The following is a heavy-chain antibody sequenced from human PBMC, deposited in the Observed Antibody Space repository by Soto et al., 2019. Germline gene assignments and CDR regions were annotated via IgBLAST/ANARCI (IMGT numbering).Heavy chain of an antibody. CDR1: GGSFSGQY. CDR2: TIESGRT. J-gene: IGHJ4*02. CDR3: ARRGGGRYPYSFDY. Sequence: QVQLRQWGAGLLKPSETLSLTCAVYGGSFSGQYWSWIRQPPGMGLEWVGETIESGRTNYSPSPKSRVTISLDTSKSQFSLKLSSVTAADTAVYYCARRGGGRYPYSFDYWGRGTLVTVSS. V-gene: IGHV4-34*02. D-gene: IGHD3-16*01.